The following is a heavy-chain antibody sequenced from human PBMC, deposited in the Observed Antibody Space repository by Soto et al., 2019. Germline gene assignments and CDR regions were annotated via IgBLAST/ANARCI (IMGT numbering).Heavy chain of an antibody. J-gene: IGHJ6*02. D-gene: IGHD2-21*02. CDR3: ARDLWGYCGTDCYPLDV. CDR2: VYYTGNT. V-gene: IGHV4-30-4*02. CDR1: GGSISSGDYH. Sequence: SETLSLTCTVSGGSISSGDYHWSWIRQPPGKGLEWIGFVYYTGNTYYNPSLKSRVTISVDTPKNQFSLKLNSVTAADTAVYYCARDLWGYCGTDCYPLDVWGQGTTVTVSS.